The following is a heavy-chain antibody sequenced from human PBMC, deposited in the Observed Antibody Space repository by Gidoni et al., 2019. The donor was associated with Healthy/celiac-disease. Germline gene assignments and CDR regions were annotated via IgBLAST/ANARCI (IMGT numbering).Heavy chain of an antibody. CDR3: AKGIAAAGITTAVDY. V-gene: IGHV3-9*01. Sequence: EVQLVESGGGLVQPGRSLRLFFSASGFPLADYAMHWVRQSPGKGLEWVSGISWNSGSIGYADSVKGRFTIARDNAKNSLYLQMNSLRAEDTALYYCAKGIAAAGITTAVDYWGQGTLVTVSS. CDR2: ISWNSGSI. J-gene: IGHJ4*02. CDR1: GFPLADYA. D-gene: IGHD6-13*01.